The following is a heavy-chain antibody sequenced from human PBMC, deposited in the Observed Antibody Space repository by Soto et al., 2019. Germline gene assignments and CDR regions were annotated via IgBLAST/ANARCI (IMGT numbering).Heavy chain of an antibody. CDR3: ARDPPRTAGDSSGYLGY. J-gene: IGHJ4*02. Sequence: EVQLVESGGGLVQPGGSLRLSCAASGFTFSSYEMNWVRQAPGKGLEWVSYISSSGSTIYYADSVKGRFTISRDNAKNSLYLQMNSLRAEDTAVYYCARDPPRTAGDSSGYLGYWGQGTLVTVSS. V-gene: IGHV3-48*03. CDR1: GFTFSSYE. D-gene: IGHD3-22*01. CDR2: ISSSGSTI.